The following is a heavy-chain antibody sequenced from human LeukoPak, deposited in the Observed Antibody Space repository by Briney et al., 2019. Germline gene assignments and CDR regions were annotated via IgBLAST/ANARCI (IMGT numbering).Heavy chain of an antibody. D-gene: IGHD1-26*01. J-gene: IGHJ4*02. CDR3: ARDETGGATAGFDY. V-gene: IGHV1-18*01. CDR2: ISAYNGYT. CDR1: GYIFTSFG. Sequence: ASVKVSCKASGYIFTSFGVTWVRQAPGQGLEWMGWISAYNGYTNYIQKLQGRVSMTTDTSTSTAYMELRSLRSDDTAVYYCARDETGGATAGFDYWGQGTLVTVSS.